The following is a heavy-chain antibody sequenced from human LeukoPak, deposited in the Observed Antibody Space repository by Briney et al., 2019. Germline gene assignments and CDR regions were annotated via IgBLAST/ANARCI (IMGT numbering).Heavy chain of an antibody. CDR3: ARGHYGFDV. Sequence: PGGSLRLSCAASGFTFSDHYMSWIRQAPGKGLEWVSYIGLRGTTIYYVDSVKGRFTISRDNAKSSLYLQMNSLRAEDTAVYYCARGHYGFDVWGQGTTVTVSS. V-gene: IGHV3-11*01. CDR1: GFTFSDHY. J-gene: IGHJ6*02. CDR2: IGLRGTTI.